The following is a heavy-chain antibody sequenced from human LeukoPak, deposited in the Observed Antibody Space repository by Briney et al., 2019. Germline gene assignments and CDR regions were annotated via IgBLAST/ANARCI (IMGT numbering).Heavy chain of an antibody. CDR3: AKVEAARPGGHLVG. Sequence: GGSLRLYCAASGFTFSSYAMSWVRQAPGKGLEWVSAISGSGGSTYYADSVKGRFTISRDYSKNTLYLQMNSLRAEDTAVYYCAKVEAARPGGHLVGWGQGTLVTVSS. D-gene: IGHD6-6*01. J-gene: IGHJ4*02. V-gene: IGHV3-23*01. CDR1: GFTFSSYA. CDR2: ISGSGGST.